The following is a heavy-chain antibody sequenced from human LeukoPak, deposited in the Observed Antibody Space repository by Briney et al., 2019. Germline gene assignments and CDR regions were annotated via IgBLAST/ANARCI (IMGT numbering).Heavy chain of an antibody. CDR2: SGSTGRT. CDR1: GFIFSSNA. V-gene: IGHV3-23*01. CDR3: AKDPGYSSGSSFFDY. Sequence: GALRLSCAASGFIFSSNAMSWVRQAPDKGLEWVSASGSTGRTYYADSVKGRFTISRDNSKNTLYLQMNSLTVDDTAVYYCAKDPGYSSGSSFFDYWGQGTLVTVSS. D-gene: IGHD6-19*01. J-gene: IGHJ4*02.